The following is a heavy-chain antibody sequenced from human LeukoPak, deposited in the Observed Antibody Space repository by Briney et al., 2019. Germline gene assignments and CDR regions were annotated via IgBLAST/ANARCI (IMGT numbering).Heavy chain of an antibody. J-gene: IGHJ5*02. Sequence: SETPSLTCTVSGYSISSGYYWGWIRQPPGKGLEWIGSIYHSGRTYYSPSLKSRVTISVDTSKNQFSLKLSSVTAADTAVYYCARLYVPAVAGNWFDPWGQGTLVTVSS. D-gene: IGHD6-19*01. CDR2: IYHSGRT. CDR3: ARLYVPAVAGNWFDP. CDR1: GYSISSGYY. V-gene: IGHV4-38-2*02.